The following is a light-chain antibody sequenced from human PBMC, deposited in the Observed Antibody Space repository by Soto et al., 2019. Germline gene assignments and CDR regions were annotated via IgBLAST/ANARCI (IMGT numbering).Light chain of an antibody. J-gene: IGLJ1*01. CDR2: EVT. CDR3: ASYAGSRTYV. Sequence: QSALTQPASVSGSPGQSVTISCSGSDIGNYSLVSWYQHLPGRAPKLLIFEVTMRPSGISDRFSGSKSASTASLIISGLQAEDEGDYYCASYAGSRTYVFXSGTKVTVL. CDR1: SDIGNYSL. V-gene: IGLV2-23*02.